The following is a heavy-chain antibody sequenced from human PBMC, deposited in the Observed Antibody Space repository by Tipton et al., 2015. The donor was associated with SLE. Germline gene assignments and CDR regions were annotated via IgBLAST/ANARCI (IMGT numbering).Heavy chain of an antibody. CDR3: AKDGAGTYFQH. J-gene: IGHJ1*01. CDR2: IYSGGST. D-gene: IGHD6-13*01. Sequence: SLRLSCAASGFTFSSYAMSWVRQAPGKGLEWVPVIYSGGSTYYADSVKGRFTFSRDGSKNTLYLQMNSPRAEDTAVYYCAKDGAGTYFQHWGQGTLVTVSS. V-gene: IGHV3-23*03. CDR1: GFTFSSYA.